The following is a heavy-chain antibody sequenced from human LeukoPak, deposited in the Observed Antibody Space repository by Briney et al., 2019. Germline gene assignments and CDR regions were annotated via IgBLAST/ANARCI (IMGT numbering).Heavy chain of an antibody. CDR1: GFTFTNYW. J-gene: IGHJ4*02. CDR2: IKQDRSEK. CDR3: AKDITITFGGVIVSLGY. V-gene: IGHV3-7*01. D-gene: IGHD3-16*02. Sequence: GGSLRLSCAASGFTFTNYWMSWVRQAPGKGLELVANIKQDRSEKYYVDSVKGRFTISRDNAKNSLYLQMNSLRAEDTAVYYCAKDITITFGGVIVSLGYWGQGTLVTVSS.